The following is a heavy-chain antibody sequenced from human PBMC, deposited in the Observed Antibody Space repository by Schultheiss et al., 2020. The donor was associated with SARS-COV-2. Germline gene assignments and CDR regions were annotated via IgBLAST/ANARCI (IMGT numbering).Heavy chain of an antibody. Sequence: GGSLRLSCAASGFTFSSYAMHWVRQAPGKGLEWVAVISYDGSNKYYADSVKGRFTISRDNSKNTLYLQMSSLRAEDTAVYYCVKPVSVAGTFDYWGQGTLVTVSS. J-gene: IGHJ4*02. V-gene: IGHV3-30*15. CDR3: VKPVSVAGTFDY. CDR2: ISYDGSNK. CDR1: GFTFSSYA. D-gene: IGHD6-19*01.